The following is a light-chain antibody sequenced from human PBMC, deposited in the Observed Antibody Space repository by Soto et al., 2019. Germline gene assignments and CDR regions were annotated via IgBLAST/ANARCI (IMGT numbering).Light chain of an antibody. CDR2: EGS. CDR1: SGDVGTYNL. V-gene: IGLV2-23*01. J-gene: IGLJ2*01. CDR3: SSYAGAVA. Sequence: QSALTQPASVSGSPGQSITISCTGTSGDVGTYNLASWYQHHPGKAPKLMIYEGSNRPSGVSHRFSGSQSGNTASLTISGLQAEDEADYYCSSYAGAVAFGGGTKLTVL.